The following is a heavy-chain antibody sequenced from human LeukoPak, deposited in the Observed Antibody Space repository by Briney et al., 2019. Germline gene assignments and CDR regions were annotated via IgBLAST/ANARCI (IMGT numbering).Heavy chain of an antibody. CDR2: IWYDGSNK. CDR1: GFSFNSYP. CDR3: ARDRLEAVADDDYFDY. D-gene: IGHD6-19*01. J-gene: IGHJ4*02. Sequence: GGSLRLSCAASGFSFNSYPMHWVRQAPGKGPEWVALIWYDGSNKYYGDSVKGRFTISRDNSKNTVYLQMNSLRAEDTGVYYCARDRLEAVADDDYFDYWGQGTLVTVSS. V-gene: IGHV3-33*08.